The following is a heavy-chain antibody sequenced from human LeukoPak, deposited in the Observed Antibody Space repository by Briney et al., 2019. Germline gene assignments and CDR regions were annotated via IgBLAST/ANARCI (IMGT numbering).Heavy chain of an antibody. Sequence: GGSLRLSCAASGFIVSHNYMTWVRQAPGKGLEWISVIYIDGTTYYADSVKGRFTISRDQANNTLYLQMNTLRDEDTAVYYCARGPRYSFYWGQGTLVTVSS. CDR1: GFIVSHNY. CDR3: ARGPRYSFY. J-gene: IGHJ4*02. V-gene: IGHV3-53*01. CDR2: IYIDGTT. D-gene: IGHD6-13*01.